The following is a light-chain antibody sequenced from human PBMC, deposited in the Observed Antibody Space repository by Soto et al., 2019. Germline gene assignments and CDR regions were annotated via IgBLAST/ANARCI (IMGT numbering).Light chain of an antibody. Sequence: DIQMTQSPSSLSASVGDRVTITCQASQNINNYLNWYQQKPGRAPKLLIYDASNLEAGVPSRFSGSGSGTDFILTISSLQPEDFATYYCQQSYSTPPTFGQGTKVDIK. CDR2: DAS. V-gene: IGKV1-39*01. CDR3: QQSYSTPPT. CDR1: QNINNY. J-gene: IGKJ1*01.